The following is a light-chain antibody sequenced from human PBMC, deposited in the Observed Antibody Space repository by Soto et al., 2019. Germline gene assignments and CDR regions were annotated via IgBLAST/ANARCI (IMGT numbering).Light chain of an antibody. V-gene: IGLV2-8*01. CDR3: SSHGGSNNFVI. J-gene: IGLJ2*01. CDR1: SSDVGNYNY. CDR2: DVS. Sequence: QSALTQPPSASGSPGQSVTISCSGTSSDVGNYNYVSWYQQHPGKAPKLMIYDVSKRPSGVPDRFSGSKSGNTAYLTVSGLQAEDEADYYCSSHGGSNNFVIIGGGTKLTVL.